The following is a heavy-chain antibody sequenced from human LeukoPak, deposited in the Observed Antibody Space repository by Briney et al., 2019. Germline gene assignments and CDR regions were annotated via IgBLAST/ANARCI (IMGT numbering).Heavy chain of an antibody. V-gene: IGHV4-59*01. CDR1: GGSFSGYY. D-gene: IGHD5-12*01. CDR2: IHYSGST. Sequence: SETLSLTCAVYGGSFSGYYWSWIRQPPGKGLEWIGYIHYSGSTHYNPSLKSRVTISVDTSKNQVSLKLRSVTAADTAVYYCARTTEGYAGGPGYSYYYYMDVWGKGTTVTVSS. CDR3: ARTTEGYAGGPGYSYYYYMDV. J-gene: IGHJ6*03.